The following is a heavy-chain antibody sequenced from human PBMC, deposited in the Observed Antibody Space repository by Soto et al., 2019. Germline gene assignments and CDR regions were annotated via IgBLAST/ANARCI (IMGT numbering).Heavy chain of an antibody. CDR1: GGTFSSYA. Sequence: SVKVSCKASGGTFSSYAISWVRQAPGQGLEWMGGIIPIFGTANYAQKFQGRVTITADESTSTAYMELSSLRSEDTAVYYCARDLKNRTVGEYYYYYGMDVWGQGTTVTVSS. D-gene: IGHD3-16*01. J-gene: IGHJ6*02. CDR2: IIPIFGTA. CDR3: ARDLKNRTVGEYYYYYGMDV. V-gene: IGHV1-69*13.